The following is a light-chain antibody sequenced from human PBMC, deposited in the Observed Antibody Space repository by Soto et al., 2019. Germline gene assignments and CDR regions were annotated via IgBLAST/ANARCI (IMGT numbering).Light chain of an antibody. Sequence: QSALTQPPSASGSTGQPVTISCTGTSSDVGGYNYVSWYQQHPGKAPKLMIYDVSKRPSGVPDRFSGYKSGNTASLTVSGLQAEDEADYYCSSYAGSHNYVVFGGGTKLTVL. J-gene: IGLJ2*01. CDR3: SSYAGSHNYVV. CDR2: DVS. V-gene: IGLV2-8*01. CDR1: SSDVGGYNY.